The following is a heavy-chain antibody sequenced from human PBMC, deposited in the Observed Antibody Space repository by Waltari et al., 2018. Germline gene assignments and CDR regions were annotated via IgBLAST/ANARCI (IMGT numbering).Heavy chain of an antibody. J-gene: IGHJ4*02. D-gene: IGHD1-26*01. CDR3: ARGGGSRDYDY. Sequence: EVQLVESGGGLVKPGGSLRLSCAASGFTFSSDSRNGVRQAPGKGVEWVSSISSSSSYIYYADSVKGRFTISRDNAKNSLYLQMNSLRAEDTAVYYCARGGGSRDYDYWGQGTLVTVSS. CDR2: ISSSSSYI. CDR1: GFTFSSDS. V-gene: IGHV3-21*01.